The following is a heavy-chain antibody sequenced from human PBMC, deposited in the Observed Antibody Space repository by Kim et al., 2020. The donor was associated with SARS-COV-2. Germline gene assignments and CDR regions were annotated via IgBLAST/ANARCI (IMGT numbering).Heavy chain of an antibody. CDR3: VRHCSSTSCSYFDY. D-gene: IGHD2-2*01. V-gene: IGHV3-21*01. Sequence: ADSLKGRFTISRDDAKNSLYLQINSLRAEDTAVYYCVRHCSSTSCSYFDYWGQGTLVTVSS. J-gene: IGHJ4*02.